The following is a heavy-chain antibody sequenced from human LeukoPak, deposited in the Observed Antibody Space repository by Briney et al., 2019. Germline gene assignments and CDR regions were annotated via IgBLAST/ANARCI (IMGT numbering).Heavy chain of an antibody. Sequence: PGGSLRLSCAASGFIVSSNYMNWVRQAPGKGLEWASVIYSGGSTYYADSVKGRFTISRDNSKNTVHLQMNDLRAEDTAVYYCATVVPAAPFDYWGQGTLVTVSS. D-gene: IGHD2-2*01. J-gene: IGHJ4*02. CDR1: GFIVSSNY. CDR2: IYSGGST. V-gene: IGHV3-66*02. CDR3: ATVVPAAPFDY.